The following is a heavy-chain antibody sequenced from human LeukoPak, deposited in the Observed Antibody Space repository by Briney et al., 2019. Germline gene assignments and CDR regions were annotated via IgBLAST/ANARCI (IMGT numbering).Heavy chain of an antibody. V-gene: IGHV4-59*01. J-gene: IGHJ6*02. D-gene: IGHD2-21*01. CDR1: GLTFSSYA. CDR3: ARGGDPHYGMDV. Sequence: GSLRLSCAASGLTFSSYAMSWIRQPPGKGLEWIGNIYYSGSTNYNPSLRSRVTISVDTSKNQCSLKLSSVTAADTAVYYCARGGDPHYGMDVWGQGTTVTVSS. CDR2: IYYSGST.